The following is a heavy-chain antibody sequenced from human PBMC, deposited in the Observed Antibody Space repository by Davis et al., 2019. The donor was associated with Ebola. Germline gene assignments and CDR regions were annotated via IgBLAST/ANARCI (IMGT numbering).Heavy chain of an antibody. Sequence: ASVKVSCKASGYIFTTYAMHWVRQAPGQRLEWMGWINAGNGNTKYSQKFQGRVTITRDTSASTAYMELSSLRSDDTAVYYCARRGYCSGGSCQTDYHYGMDVWGQGTTVTVSS. CDR3: ARRGYCSGGSCQTDYHYGMDV. D-gene: IGHD2-15*01. CDR2: INAGNGNT. J-gene: IGHJ6*02. V-gene: IGHV1-3*01. CDR1: GYIFTTYA.